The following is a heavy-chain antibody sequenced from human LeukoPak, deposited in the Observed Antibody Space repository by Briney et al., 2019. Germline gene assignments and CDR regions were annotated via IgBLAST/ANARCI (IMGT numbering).Heavy chain of an antibody. D-gene: IGHD5-24*01. Sequence: SETLSLTCTVSGGSIDRSNYFWAWIRQPPGKGLEWIGSIFYSGSTYYNTSLKSRVTMSVDTSKNHFSLKLRSVTAADTAVYYCARDRLDGQGFYYGMDVWGQGTTVTVSS. CDR2: IFYSGST. V-gene: IGHV4-39*07. CDR3: ARDRLDGQGFYYGMDV. CDR1: GGSIDRSNYF. J-gene: IGHJ6*02.